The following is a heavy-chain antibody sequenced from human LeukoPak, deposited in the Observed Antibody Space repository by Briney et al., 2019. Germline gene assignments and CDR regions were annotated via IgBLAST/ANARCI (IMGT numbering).Heavy chain of an antibody. V-gene: IGHV4-59*01. CDR3: ARGASGSYFWFDP. CDR2: IYYSGST. Sequence: KPSETLSLTCTVSGGSISSYYWSWIRQPPGKGLEWIGYIYYSGSTNYNPSLMSRVTISVDTSKNQFSLKLSSVTAADTAVYYCARGASGSYFWFDPWGQGTLVTVSS. CDR1: GGSISSYY. D-gene: IGHD1-26*01. J-gene: IGHJ5*02.